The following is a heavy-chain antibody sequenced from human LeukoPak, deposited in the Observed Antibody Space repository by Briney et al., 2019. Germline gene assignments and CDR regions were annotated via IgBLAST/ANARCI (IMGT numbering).Heavy chain of an antibody. CDR3: AKDIIAAAGTLDYYYGMDV. CDR1: GFTFDDYA. V-gene: IGHV3-9*01. D-gene: IGHD6-13*01. CDR2: ISWNSGSI. J-gene: IGHJ6*02. Sequence: GRSLRLSCAASGFTFDDYAMHWVRQAPGEGLEWVSGISWNSGSIGYADSVKGRFTISRDNAKNSLYLQMNSLRAEDTALYYCAKDIIAAAGTLDYYYGMDVWGQGTTVTVSS.